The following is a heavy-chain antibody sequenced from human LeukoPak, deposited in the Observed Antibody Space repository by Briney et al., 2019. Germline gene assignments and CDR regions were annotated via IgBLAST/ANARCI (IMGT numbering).Heavy chain of an antibody. CDR2: IHNSGGT. CDR3: ARNGYGSGSSW. D-gene: IGHD3-10*01. Sequence: ASETLSLTCTVSGASISSGSSYWSWIRQPAGEGLEWIGRIHNSGGTIYNPSLNSRVTISVDTSKNQVSLKSTSVTAADTAVYYCARNGYGSGSSWWGQGTLVTVSS. V-gene: IGHV4-61*02. CDR1: GASISSGSSY. J-gene: IGHJ4*02.